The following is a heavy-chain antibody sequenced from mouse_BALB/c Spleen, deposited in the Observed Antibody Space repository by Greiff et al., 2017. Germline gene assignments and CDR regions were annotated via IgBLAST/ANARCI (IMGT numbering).Heavy chain of an antibody. J-gene: IGHJ2*01. CDR2: IYPGNSDT. D-gene: IGHD1-2*01. V-gene: IGHV1-5*01. CDR3: TATRITSYYFDY. Sequence: VQLQQSGTVLVRPGASVKMSCKASGYTFTSYWMHWVQQRPGQGLEWIGAIYPGNSDTSYNQKFKGKTKLTADTSASTAYMELSSLTNEDSAVYYYTATRITSYYFDYWGQGTTLTVSS. CDR1: GYTFTSYW.